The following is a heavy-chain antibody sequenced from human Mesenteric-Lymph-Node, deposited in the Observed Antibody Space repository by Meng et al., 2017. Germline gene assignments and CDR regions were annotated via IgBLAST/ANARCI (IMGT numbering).Heavy chain of an antibody. V-gene: IGHV3-49*04. J-gene: IGHJ5*02. CDR1: GFTFGDYA. CDR2: IRSKAYGGAA. D-gene: IGHD3-10*01. Sequence: GGSLRLSCTGSGFTFGDYAMSWVRQAPGKGLEWVAFIRSKAYGGAAEYAASVKGRFTVSRDDSKSIAYLQMKSQKTEDTAVYYCSRDTQECPTRYYGSGSYLYNWFDPWGQGTLVTVSS. CDR3: SRDTQECPTRYYGSGSYLYNWFDP.